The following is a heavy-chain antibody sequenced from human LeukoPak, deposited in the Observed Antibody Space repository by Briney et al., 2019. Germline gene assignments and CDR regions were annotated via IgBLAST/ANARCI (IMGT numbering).Heavy chain of an antibody. CDR2: IYYSGST. J-gene: IGHJ4*02. CDR1: GGSISSYY. D-gene: IGHD3-22*01. Sequence: SETLSLTCTVSGGSISSYYWSWIRQPPGKGLEWIGYIYYSGSTNYNPSLKSRVTISVDTSKNQFSLKLSPVTAADTAVYYCARAGNYYDSSGIDYWGQGTLVTVSS. V-gene: IGHV4-59*01. CDR3: ARAGNYYDSSGIDY.